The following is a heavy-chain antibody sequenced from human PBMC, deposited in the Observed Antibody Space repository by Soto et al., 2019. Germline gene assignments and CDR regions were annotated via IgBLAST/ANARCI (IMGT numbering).Heavy chain of an antibody. CDR3: AKPYRRHIVLVPAVAEYYFDY. Sequence: PGGSLRLSCAASGFTFSSYGMHWVRQAPGKGLEWVAVIWYDGSNKYYADSVKGRFTISRDNSKNTLYLQMNSLRAEDTAVYYCAKPYRRHIVLVPAVAEYYFDYWGQGTLVTVSS. J-gene: IGHJ4*02. V-gene: IGHV3-33*06. D-gene: IGHD2-2*01. CDR1: GFTFSSYG. CDR2: IWYDGSNK.